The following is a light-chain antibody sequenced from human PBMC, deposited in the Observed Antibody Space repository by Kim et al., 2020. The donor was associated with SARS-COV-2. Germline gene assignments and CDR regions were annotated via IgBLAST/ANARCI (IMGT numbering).Light chain of an antibody. Sequence: VALGQTVRITCQGDSLRSYYATWYQQKPGQAQIVVIYGKNNRPSGIPDRFSGSSSGNTASLTITGTQAGDEADYYCNSRDSNDNVVFGGGTKVTVL. CDR2: GKN. J-gene: IGLJ2*01. CDR1: SLRSYY. V-gene: IGLV3-19*01. CDR3: NSRDSNDNVV.